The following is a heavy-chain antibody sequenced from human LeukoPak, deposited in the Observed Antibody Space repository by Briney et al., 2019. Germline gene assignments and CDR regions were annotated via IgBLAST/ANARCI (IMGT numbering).Heavy chain of an antibody. J-gene: IGHJ4*02. CDR1: GGSISSSGYY. V-gene: IGHV4-30-4*08. Sequence: SETLSLTCTVSGGSISSSGYYWGWIRQPPGKGLEWIGYIYYSGSTYYNPSLKSRVTISVDTSKNQFSLKLSSVTAADTAVYYCARGLIAAAGTFDYWGQGTLVTVSS. D-gene: IGHD6-13*01. CDR2: IYYSGST. CDR3: ARGLIAAAGTFDY.